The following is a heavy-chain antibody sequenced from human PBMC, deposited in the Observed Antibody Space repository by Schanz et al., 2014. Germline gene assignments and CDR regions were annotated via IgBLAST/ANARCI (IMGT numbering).Heavy chain of an antibody. CDR2: IYGAGST. D-gene: IGHD6-6*01. Sequence: DVQLVESGGGLIQPGGSLRLSCAASGFTVSSNYMSWVRQAPGKGLEWVSIIYGAGSTYHEDSVKGRFTIARDNSKNNVYLKMSSLRAEDTAVYYCTRGHVAARLAYYYYGLDVWGRGTSVTVSS. J-gene: IGHJ6*02. CDR3: TRGHVAARLAYYYYGLDV. V-gene: IGHV3-53*01. CDR1: GFTVSSNY.